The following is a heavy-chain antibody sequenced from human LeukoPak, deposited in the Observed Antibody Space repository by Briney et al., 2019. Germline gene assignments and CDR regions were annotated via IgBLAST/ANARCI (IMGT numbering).Heavy chain of an antibody. V-gene: IGHV4-59*01. CDR2: IYYSGST. CDR1: GGSISSYY. J-gene: IGHJ4*02. Sequence: SETLSLTCTVSGGSISSYYWSWIRQPPGKGLEWIGYIYYSGSTNYNPSLKGRVTISVDTPKNQFSLKLSSVTAADTAVYYCAREDSGYSYGREYYFDYWGQGTLVTVSS. CDR3: AREDSGYSYGREYYFDY. D-gene: IGHD5-18*01.